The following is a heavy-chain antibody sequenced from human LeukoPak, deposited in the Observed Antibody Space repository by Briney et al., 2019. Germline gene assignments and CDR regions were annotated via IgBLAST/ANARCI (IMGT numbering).Heavy chain of an antibody. J-gene: IGHJ6*02. V-gene: IGHV3-48*04. CDR1: GFTFSSYS. Sequence: PGGSLRLSCAASGFTFSSYSMNRVRQAPGKGLEWVSYISSSSSTIYYADSVKGRFTISRDNAKNTLYLQMNSLRAEDTAVYYCARASRAHYYGMDVWGQGTTVTVSS. CDR2: ISSSSSTI. CDR3: ARASRAHYYGMDV.